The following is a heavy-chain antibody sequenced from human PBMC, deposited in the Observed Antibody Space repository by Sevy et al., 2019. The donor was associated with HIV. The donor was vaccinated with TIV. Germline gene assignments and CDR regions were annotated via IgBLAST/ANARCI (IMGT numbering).Heavy chain of an antibody. J-gene: IGHJ4*02. Sequence: ASVKVSCKVSGYTLTELSMHWVRQAPGKGLEWMGTFDPEDDEKIYAQKFQGRVTMTEDTSTDTAYMELSRLRSEETAVYYCATTKDYYDTSGYPFDSWGQGTLATVSS. CDR3: ATTKDYYDTSGYPFDS. D-gene: IGHD3-22*01. CDR1: GYTLTELS. V-gene: IGHV1-24*01. CDR2: FDPEDDEK.